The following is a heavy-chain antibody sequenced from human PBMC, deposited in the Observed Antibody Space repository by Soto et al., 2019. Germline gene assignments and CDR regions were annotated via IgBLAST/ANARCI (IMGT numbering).Heavy chain of an antibody. CDR2: INHSGST. D-gene: IGHD1-26*01. CDR3: SVGHYYYYGMDV. CDR1: GGSFSGYY. Sequence: QVQLQQWGAGLLKPSETLSLTCAVYGGSFSGYYWSWIRQPPGTGLEWIGEINHSGSTNYNPSLKSRVTISVDTSKNQFSLQLSSVTAADTAVYYCSVGHYYYYGMDVWGQGTTVTVSS. J-gene: IGHJ6*02. V-gene: IGHV4-34*01.